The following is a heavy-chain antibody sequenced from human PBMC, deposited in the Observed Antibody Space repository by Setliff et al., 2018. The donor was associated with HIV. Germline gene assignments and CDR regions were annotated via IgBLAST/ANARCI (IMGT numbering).Heavy chain of an antibody. Sequence: GGSLRLSCAASGFTFVSYPMHWVRQAPGKGLEWVAVMSYGGGLKLYADSVKGRFTISRDFSDNTLYLQINSLRDEDTAVYYCARDPLVGAHDYFYYWGQGTLVTVSS. CDR3: ARDPLVGAHDYFYY. J-gene: IGHJ4*02. CDR2: MSYGGGLK. D-gene: IGHD1-26*01. CDR1: GFTFVSYP. V-gene: IGHV3-30*04.